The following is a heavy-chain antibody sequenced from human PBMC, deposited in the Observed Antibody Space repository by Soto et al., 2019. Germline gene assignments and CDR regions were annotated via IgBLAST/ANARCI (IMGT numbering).Heavy chain of an antibody. V-gene: IGHV5-10-1*01. CDR2: IDPSDSQT. J-gene: IGHJ3*01. CDR1: GYSFAGYW. Sequence: GESLKISCTGSGYSFAGYWITWVRQKPGKGLEWMGRIDPSDSQTYYSPSFRGHVTISVTKSITTVFLQWSSLRASDTAMYYCARQIYDSDTGPNFQYYFDLWGQGTMVTVSS. CDR3: ARQIYDSDTGPNFQYYFDL. D-gene: IGHD3-22*01.